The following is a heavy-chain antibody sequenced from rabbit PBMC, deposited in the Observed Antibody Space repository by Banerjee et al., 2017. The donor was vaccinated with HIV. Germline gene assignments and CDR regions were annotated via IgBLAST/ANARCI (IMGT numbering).Heavy chain of an antibody. Sequence: QEQLEESGGDLVKPGASLTLTCTASGFSFSSSYYMCWVRQAPGKGLEWIGCIDTGSSGSTWYASWVNGRFTISKTSSTTVTLQMASLTAADTAIYFCAREVAYGSKSGYDLWGPGTLVTVS. CDR2: IDTGSSGST. V-gene: IGHV1S45*01. CDR1: GFSFSSSYY. CDR3: AREVAYGSKSGYDL. J-gene: IGHJ4*01. D-gene: IGHD1-1*01.